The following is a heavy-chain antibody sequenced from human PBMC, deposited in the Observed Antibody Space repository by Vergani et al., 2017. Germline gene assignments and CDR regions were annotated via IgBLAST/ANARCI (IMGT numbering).Heavy chain of an antibody. V-gene: IGHV3-11*01. Sequence: QVQLVESGGGLVKPGGSLRLSCAASGFTFSDYDMSWIRQAPGKGLEWISYISSSGSTIYHADSVKGRFTISRDNAKNSLYLQMNSLRAEDTAVYYCARGREPYNWNDVGDYWGQGTLVTVSS. CDR3: ARGREPYNWNDVGDY. CDR2: ISSSGSTI. J-gene: IGHJ4*02. CDR1: GFTFSDYD. D-gene: IGHD1-20*01.